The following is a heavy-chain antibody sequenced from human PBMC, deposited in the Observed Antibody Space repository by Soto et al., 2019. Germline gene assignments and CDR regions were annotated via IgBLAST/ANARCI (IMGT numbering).Heavy chain of an antibody. CDR1: GGSISSGGYY. CDR2: IYYSGST. CDR3: ARAYDYIWGSYRYHWFDP. J-gene: IGHJ5*02. D-gene: IGHD3-16*02. V-gene: IGHV4-31*03. Sequence: SETLSLTCTVSGGSISSGGYYWSWIRQHPGKGLEWIGYIYYSGSTYYNPSLKSRVTISVDTSKNQFSLKLSSVTAADTAVYYCARAYDYIWGSYRYHWFDPWGQGTLVTVSS.